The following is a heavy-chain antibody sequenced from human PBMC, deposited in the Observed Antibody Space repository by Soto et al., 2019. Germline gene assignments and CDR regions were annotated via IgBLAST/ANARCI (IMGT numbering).Heavy chain of an antibody. CDR1: DGSFNDYF. V-gene: IGHV4-34*01. Sequence: SETLSLTCGVYDGSFNDYFWTGIRQPPGKGLEWIGEIRRSGSTYYNPSLESRVTISVDTSMSQFSLRVTSVTAADTAVYYCERGIQSAWDGLAYWGQGTLVTVSS. CDR2: IRRSGST. J-gene: IGHJ4*02. D-gene: IGHD1-1*01. CDR3: ERGIQSAWDGLAY.